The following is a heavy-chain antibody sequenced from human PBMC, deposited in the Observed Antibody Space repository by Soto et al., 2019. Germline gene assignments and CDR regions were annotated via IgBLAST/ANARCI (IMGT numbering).Heavy chain of an antibody. V-gene: IGHV3-66*01. CDR1: GFTVSSNY. J-gene: IGHJ6*03. CDR3: ARGAKGYYYYYMDV. CDR2: IYSGGST. Sequence: GGSLRLSCAASGFTVSSNYMSWVRQAPGKGLEWVSVIYSGGSTYYADSVKGRFTISRDNSKNTLYLQMNSLRAEDTAVYYCARGAKGYYYYYMDVWGKGTTVTVSS.